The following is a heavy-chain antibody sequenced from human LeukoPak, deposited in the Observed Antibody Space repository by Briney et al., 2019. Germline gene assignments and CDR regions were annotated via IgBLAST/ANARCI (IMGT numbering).Heavy chain of an antibody. J-gene: IGHJ4*02. Sequence: SETLSLTCTVSGGXISSYYWSWIRQPPGKGLEWIGYIYNSGSTNYNPSLKSRVTISVDTSKNQFSLKLSSVTAADTAVYYCARRPTVTTFFDYWGQGTLVTVSS. D-gene: IGHD4-17*01. CDR3: ARRPTVTTFFDY. CDR1: GGXISSYY. V-gene: IGHV4-59*01. CDR2: IYNSGST.